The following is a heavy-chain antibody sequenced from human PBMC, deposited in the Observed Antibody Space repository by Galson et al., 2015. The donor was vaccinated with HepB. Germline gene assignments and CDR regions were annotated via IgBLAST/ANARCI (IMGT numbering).Heavy chain of an antibody. CDR3: ARVPRKDTAMGNANYYYYGMDV. D-gene: IGHD5-18*01. CDR1: GGSVSSGSYY. V-gene: IGHV4-61*01. Sequence: SETLSLTCTVSGGSVSSGSYYWSWIRQPPGKGLEWIGYIYYSGSTNYNPSLKSRVTISVDTSKNQFSLKLSSVTAADTAVYYCARVPRKDTAMGNANYYYYGMDVWGQGTTVTVSS. J-gene: IGHJ6*02. CDR2: IYYSGST.